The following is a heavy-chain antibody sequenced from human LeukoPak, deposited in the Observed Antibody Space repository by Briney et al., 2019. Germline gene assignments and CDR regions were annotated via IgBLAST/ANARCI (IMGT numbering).Heavy chain of an antibody. V-gene: IGHV4-39*07. D-gene: IGHD4-17*01. J-gene: IGHJ4*02. CDR1: GGSISSSSYY. CDR2: IYYSGST. Sequence: PSETLSLTCTVSGGSISSSSYYWGWIRQPPGKGLEWIESIYYSGSTNYNPSLKSRVTISVDTSKNQFSLKLSSVTAADTAVYYCARLHYGDYVYLDYWGQGTLVTVSS. CDR3: ARLHYGDYVYLDY.